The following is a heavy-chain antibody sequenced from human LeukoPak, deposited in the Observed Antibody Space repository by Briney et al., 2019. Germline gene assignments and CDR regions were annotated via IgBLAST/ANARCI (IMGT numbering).Heavy chain of an antibody. CDR2: MYYSGIT. CDR1: GGSITSHY. V-gene: IGHV4-59*11. CDR3: ARDVITAGYYMDV. J-gene: IGHJ6*03. Sequence: SETLSLTCTVSGGSITSHYYSWIRQPPGKGLEWIGYMYYSGITNYNPSLKTRVTLSVDTSKNQFSLKVSSVTAADTAVYYCARDVITAGYYMDVWGKGTTVTVSS. D-gene: IGHD3-16*02.